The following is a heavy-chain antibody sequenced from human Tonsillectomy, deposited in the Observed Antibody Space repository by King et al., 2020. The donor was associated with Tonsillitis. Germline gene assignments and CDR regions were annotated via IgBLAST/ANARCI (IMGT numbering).Heavy chain of an antibody. CDR2: MRGAGART. CDR3: ANCPYDFWRGGLYYAMDV. J-gene: IGHJ6*02. V-gene: IGHV3-23*04. CDR1: GFTFSTYA. Sequence: DVQLVESGGGLVQPGGSLRLSCAASGFTFSTYAMTWVRQAPGKGLEWVSVMRGAGARTYHADSVKGRFTISRDNSKKKLYLQMNSLRVEDTAGYYCANCPYDFWRGGLYYAMDVWGQGTTVTVSS. D-gene: IGHD3-3*01.